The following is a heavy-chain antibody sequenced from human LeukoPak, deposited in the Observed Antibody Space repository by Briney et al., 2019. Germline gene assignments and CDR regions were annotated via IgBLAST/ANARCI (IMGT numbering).Heavy chain of an antibody. CDR2: ISYDGSNK. J-gene: IGHJ3*02. CDR3: ARDGVYIGAFDI. CDR1: GFTFSSYG. Sequence: GGFLRLSCAASGFTFSSYGMHWVRQAPGKGLEWVAVISYDGSNKYYADSVKGRFTISRDNSKNTLYLQMNSLRAEDTAVYYCARDGVYIGAFDIWGQGTMVTVSS. V-gene: IGHV3-30*03. D-gene: IGHD3-10*01.